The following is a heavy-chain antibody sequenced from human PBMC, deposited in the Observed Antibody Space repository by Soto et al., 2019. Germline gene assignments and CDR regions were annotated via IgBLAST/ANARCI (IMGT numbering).Heavy chain of an antibody. J-gene: IGHJ3*02. CDR1: GGTFSSLT. V-gene: IGHV1-69*13. CDR2: FMPILGAA. Sequence: SVKVSCKASGGTFSSLTVNWVRQAPGQGLEWMGGFMPILGAANYAPKFQGRVTIIADESTNTGYMELSSLRSEDTAVYYCARGNAFDIWRQGTMVTVSS. CDR3: ARGNAFDI.